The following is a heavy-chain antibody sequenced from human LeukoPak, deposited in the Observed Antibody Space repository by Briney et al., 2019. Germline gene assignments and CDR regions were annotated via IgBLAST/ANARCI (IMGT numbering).Heavy chain of an antibody. Sequence: ASVKVSCKASGYTFTSYDINWVRQATGQGLEWMGWMNPNSGNTGYAQKFQGRVTMTRNTSISTAYMELSSLRSEGTAVYYCARKDDILTGIDYWGQGTLVTVSS. J-gene: IGHJ4*02. D-gene: IGHD3-9*01. CDR1: GYTFTSYD. V-gene: IGHV1-8*01. CDR2: MNPNSGNT. CDR3: ARKDDILTGIDY.